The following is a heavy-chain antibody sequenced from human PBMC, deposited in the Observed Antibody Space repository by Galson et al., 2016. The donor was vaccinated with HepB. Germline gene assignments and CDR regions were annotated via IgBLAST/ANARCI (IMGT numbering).Heavy chain of an antibody. CDR2: IYNSGST. CDR3: AAVRRSSDGFDL. Sequence: SETLSLTCGVSGGSISSSGYYWGCIRQPPGKGLEWIGSIYNSGSTYYTPSLKSRVIISVDTSKNQFSLRLSSVTAADTAVYVCAAVRRSSDGFDLWGRGTMVSVSS. V-gene: IGHV4-39*07. CDR1: GGSISSSGYY. D-gene: IGHD6-6*01. J-gene: IGHJ3*01.